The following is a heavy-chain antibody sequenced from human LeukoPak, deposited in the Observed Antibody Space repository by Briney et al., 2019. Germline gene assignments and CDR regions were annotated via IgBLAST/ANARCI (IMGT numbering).Heavy chain of an antibody. Sequence: GGSLRLSCAASGFTFSSYGMHWVRQAPGKGLEWVAVIWYDGSNKYYADSAKGRFTISRDNSKNTLYLQMNSLRAEDTAVYYCAKDLNDFWSGYLFDYWGQGTLVTVSS. J-gene: IGHJ4*02. CDR3: AKDLNDFWSGYLFDY. CDR2: IWYDGSNK. CDR1: GFTFSSYG. V-gene: IGHV3-33*06. D-gene: IGHD3-3*01.